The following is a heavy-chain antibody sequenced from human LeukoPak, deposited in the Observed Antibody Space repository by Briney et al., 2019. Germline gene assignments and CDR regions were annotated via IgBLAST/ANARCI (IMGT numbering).Heavy chain of an antibody. CDR3: ARAPNVLLRFAD. V-gene: IGHV3-21*04. J-gene: IGHJ4*02. CDR1: GFTFSSYS. CDR2: ISSSSSYI. Sequence: GGSLRLSCAASGFTFSSYSMNWVRQAPGKGLEWVSSISSSSSYIYYADSVKGRFTISRDNAKNSLYLQMNSLRAEDTAVYYCARAPNVLLRFADWSLGTLVTVSS. D-gene: IGHD3-10*01.